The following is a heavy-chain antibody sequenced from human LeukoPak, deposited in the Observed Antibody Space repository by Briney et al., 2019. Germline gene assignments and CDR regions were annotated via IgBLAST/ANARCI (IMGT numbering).Heavy chain of an antibody. J-gene: IGHJ4*02. CDR1: GFTFSSYA. CDR2: ISGYGDID. D-gene: IGHD1-1*01. CDR3: VRDFSAGI. Sequence: PGGSLRLSCAASGFTFSSYAMSWVRQAPGKGLEWVSAISGYGDIDYYADSVKGRFTISRDNSKNTLYLQMNSLRAEDTAVYYCVRDFSAGIWGQGTLVTVSS. V-gene: IGHV3-23*01.